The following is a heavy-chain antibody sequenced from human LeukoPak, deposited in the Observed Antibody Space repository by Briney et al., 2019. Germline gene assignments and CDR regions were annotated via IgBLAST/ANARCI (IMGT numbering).Heavy chain of an antibody. CDR3: ATTGNFYDMDV. J-gene: IGHJ6*03. D-gene: IGHD1-1*01. CDR1: GFTFSDYC. V-gene: IGHV3-11*01. Sequence: GGSLRLSCAAAGFTFSDYCMSWIRQTPGKGLEWVSYISSGGTTIYYADSVKGRFTVSRDDAKSSLNLQMSSLRAEDTAVYFCATTGNFYDMDVWGKGTTVTVSS. CDR2: ISSGGTTI.